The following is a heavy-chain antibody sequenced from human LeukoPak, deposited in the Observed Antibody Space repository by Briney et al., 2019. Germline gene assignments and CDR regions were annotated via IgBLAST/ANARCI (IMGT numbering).Heavy chain of an antibody. Sequence: GGSLRLSCSASGFTFSIYPMHWVRQAPGKGLEYVSTIFTNGDTTSYAALVKGRFTTSRDDSKNTLYLQMSSLRPEDTAVYYCVKSPSDGLDVWGQGATVTVSS. CDR1: GFTFSIYP. CDR2: IFTNGDTT. V-gene: IGHV3-64D*09. CDR3: VKSPSDGLDV. J-gene: IGHJ6*02.